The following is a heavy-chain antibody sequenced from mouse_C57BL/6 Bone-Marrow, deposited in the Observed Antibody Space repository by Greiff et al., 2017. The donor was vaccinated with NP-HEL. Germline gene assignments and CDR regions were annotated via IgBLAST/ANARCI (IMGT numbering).Heavy chain of an antibody. J-gene: IGHJ2*01. CDR2: IYPRSGNT. CDR1: GYTFTSYG. CDR3: ERMPFFITTVVAPDY. D-gene: IGHD1-1*01. Sequence: QVQLQQSGAELARPGASVKLSCKASGYTFTSYGISWVKQRTGQGLEWIGEIYPRSGNTYYNEKFKGKVTLTTDKSSSTAYMELRRLTSEDSAVYFCERMPFFITTVVAPDYWGQGTTLTVSS. V-gene: IGHV1-81*01.